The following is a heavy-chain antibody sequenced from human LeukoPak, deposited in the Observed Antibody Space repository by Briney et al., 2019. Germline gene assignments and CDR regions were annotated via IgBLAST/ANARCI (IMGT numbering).Heavy chain of an antibody. J-gene: IGHJ5*02. D-gene: IGHD3-3*01. CDR2: IYTSGST. V-gene: IGHV4-4*07. Sequence: PSETLSLTCTASGGSISSYYWSWIRQPAGKGLEWIGRIYTSGSTNYNPSLKSRVTISVDKSKNQFSLKLSSVTAADTAVYYCARSYDFWSGFDPWGQGTLVTVSS. CDR3: ARSYDFWSGFDP. CDR1: GGSISSYY.